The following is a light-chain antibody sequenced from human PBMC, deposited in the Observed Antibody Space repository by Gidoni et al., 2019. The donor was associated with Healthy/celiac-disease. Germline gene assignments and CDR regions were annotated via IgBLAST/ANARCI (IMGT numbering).Light chain of an antibody. V-gene: IGKV4-1*01. J-gene: IGKJ4*01. CDR3: HQYFGTPLT. CDR1: QSVLYSSNNKNY. Sequence: DIVMPQTPDSLAVSLGERATINCKSSQSVLYSSNNKNYLAWYQQKPGQPPKLLIYWASTRESGVPDRFSGSGSGTDFTLTISSLQTEDVAVYYCHQYFGTPLTFXGXTKVEIK. CDR2: WAS.